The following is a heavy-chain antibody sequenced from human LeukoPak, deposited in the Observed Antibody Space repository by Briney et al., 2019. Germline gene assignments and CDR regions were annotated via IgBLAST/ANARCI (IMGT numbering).Heavy chain of an antibody. D-gene: IGHD2-21*02. V-gene: IGHV1-69*04. CDR2: IIPILGIA. Sequence: GSSVKVSCKASGGSFTSYAISWVLQAPGQGLEWMGRIIPILGIANYAQKFQGRVTITADKSTSTAYMELSSLRSEDTAVYYCARSGPPYRGGDCPQGVDVWGQGTTVTVSS. CDR3: ARSGPPYRGGDCPQGVDV. J-gene: IGHJ6*02. CDR1: GGSFTSYA.